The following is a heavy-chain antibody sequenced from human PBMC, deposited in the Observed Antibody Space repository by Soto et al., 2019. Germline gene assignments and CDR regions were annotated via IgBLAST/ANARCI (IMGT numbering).Heavy chain of an antibody. J-gene: IGHJ6*02. CDR2: IYPGVADT. D-gene: IGHD3-9*01. V-gene: IGHV5-51*01. CDR3: AGLRSSISGVLTGYYSCGMDF. CDR1: GCSFPSYW. Sequence: PGESPNLSCNGSGCSFPSYWIGWVRQMPGKGLEWMGIIYPGVADTQYSPTFQGQVTISADTSISAAYLQWSSLKASDTAIYYCAGLRSSISGVLTGYYSCGMDFWGQGTTVTVSS.